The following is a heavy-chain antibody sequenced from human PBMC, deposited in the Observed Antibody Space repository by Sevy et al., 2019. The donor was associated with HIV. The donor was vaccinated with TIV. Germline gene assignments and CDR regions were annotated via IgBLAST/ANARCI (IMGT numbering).Heavy chain of an antibody. CDR1: GFTFSNYP. CDR3: ARDAAEGPYGDTFFSNWFDA. Sequence: GGSLRLSCAASGFTFSNYPMYWVRQAPGKGLEWVATISYDGNNKYYADSVKGQSTISRDNSKNTLYLQMNTVRAEDTALYYCARDAAEGPYGDTFFSNWFDAWGQGTLVTVSS. CDR2: ISYDGNNK. V-gene: IGHV3-30*04. D-gene: IGHD2-21*01. J-gene: IGHJ5*02.